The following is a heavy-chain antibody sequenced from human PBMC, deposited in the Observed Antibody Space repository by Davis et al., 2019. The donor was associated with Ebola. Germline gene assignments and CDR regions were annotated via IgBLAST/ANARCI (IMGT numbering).Heavy chain of an antibody. CDR1: DNTFTNYW. CDR2: IYTGDSDT. J-gene: IGHJ3*01. Sequence: GESLKISCKGSDNTFTNYWIGWVRQMPGKGLEWMGIIYTGDSDTRYSPSFRGQVTISADKSTRTAYLQWGRLKASDTAMYYCASLRRTITGMDDWFDVWGQGTMVTVSS. V-gene: IGHV5-51*01. D-gene: IGHD1-20*01. CDR3: ASLRRTITGMDDWFDV.